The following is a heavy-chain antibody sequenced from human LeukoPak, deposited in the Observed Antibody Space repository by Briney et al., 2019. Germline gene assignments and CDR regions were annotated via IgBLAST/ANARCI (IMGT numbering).Heavy chain of an antibody. CDR3: VRRAPGYSYDY. D-gene: IGHD5-12*01. V-gene: IGHV3-64D*09. CDR2: ISSDGGST. CDR1: GFTFSSNP. Sequence: GGSLRLSCSASGFTFSSNPMHWVRQAPGKGLEYVSAISSDGGSTSYADAVKGRFTISRDNSQNTLYPQMSSLRPEDTAVYYCVRRAPGYSYDYWGQGTLVTVSS. J-gene: IGHJ4*02.